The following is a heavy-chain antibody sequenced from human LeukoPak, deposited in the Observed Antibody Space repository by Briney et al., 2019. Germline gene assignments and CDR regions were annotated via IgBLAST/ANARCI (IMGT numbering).Heavy chain of an antibody. CDR1: GFTFSSYW. D-gene: IGHD2-21*01. J-gene: IGHJ3*02. V-gene: IGHV3-74*01. Sequence: PGGSLRLSCAASGFTFSSYWMHWVRQAPGKGLVWVSRINSDGRNTNYADSVKGRFTISRDNAKNTLYLQMNSLRAEDTAVYYCARSDVVKTFDIWGQGTMVTVSS. CDR3: ARSDVVKTFDI. CDR2: INSDGRNT.